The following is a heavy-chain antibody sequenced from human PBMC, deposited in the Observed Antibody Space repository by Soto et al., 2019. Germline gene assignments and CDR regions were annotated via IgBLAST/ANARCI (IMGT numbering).Heavy chain of an antibody. V-gene: IGHV1-2*02. CDR2: INPNSGGT. CDR1: GYTFTGYY. J-gene: IGHJ4*02. D-gene: IGHD6-6*01. CDR3: ARDRIAARLTQDY. Sequence: ASVKVSCKASGYTFTGYYMHWVRQAPGQGLEWMGWINPNSGGTNYAQKFQGRVTMTRDTSISTAYMELSRLRSDDTAVYYCARDRIAARLTQDYWGQGTLVTVSS.